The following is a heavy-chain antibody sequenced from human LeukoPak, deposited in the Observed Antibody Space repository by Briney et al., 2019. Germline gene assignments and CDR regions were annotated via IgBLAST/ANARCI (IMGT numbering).Heavy chain of an antibody. CDR3: ARAQYSSGWYVPGY. J-gene: IGHJ4*02. D-gene: IGHD6-19*01. V-gene: IGHV3-23*01. CDR1: GFTFSTYA. CDR2: ISNSGGNT. Sequence: GGSLRLSCAASGFTFSTYAMSWVRQAPGKGLEWVSGISNSGGNTFYADSVKGRFTISRDNSKNTLFLQMNSLRAEDTAVYYCARAQYSSGWYVPGYWGQGTLVTVSS.